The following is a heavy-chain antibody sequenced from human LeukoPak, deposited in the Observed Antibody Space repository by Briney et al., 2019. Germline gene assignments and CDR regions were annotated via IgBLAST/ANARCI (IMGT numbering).Heavy chain of an antibody. V-gene: IGHV1-18*04. D-gene: IGHD6-19*01. CDR2: ISAYNGNT. CDR3: AIGAYSSGWYSLDY. Sequence: ASVKVSCKASGYTFTGYYMHWVRQAPGQGLEWMGWISAYNGNTNYAQKLQGRVTMTTDTSTSTAYMELRSLRSDDTAVYYCAIGAYSSGWYSLDYWGQGTLVTVSS. CDR1: GYTFTGYY. J-gene: IGHJ4*02.